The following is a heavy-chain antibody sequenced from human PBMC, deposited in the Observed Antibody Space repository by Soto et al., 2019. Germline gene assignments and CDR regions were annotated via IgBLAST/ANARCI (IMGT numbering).Heavy chain of an antibody. D-gene: IGHD6-6*01. CDR3: ASWSSSTPFSWSDNGMDV. V-gene: IGHV1-18*04. Sequence: ASVKVSCKASGYTFTSYGISWVRQAPGQGLEWMGWISAYNGNTNYAQKLQGRVTMTTDTSTSTAYMELRSLRSDDTAVYYCASWSSSTPFSWSDNGMDVWGQGTTVTVSS. CDR2: ISAYNGNT. J-gene: IGHJ6*02. CDR1: GYTFTSYG.